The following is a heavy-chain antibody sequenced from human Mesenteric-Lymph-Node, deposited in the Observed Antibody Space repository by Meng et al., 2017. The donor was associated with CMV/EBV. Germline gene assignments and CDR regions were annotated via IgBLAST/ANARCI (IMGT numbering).Heavy chain of an antibody. V-gene: IGHV3-66*01. D-gene: IGHD4-11*01. Sequence: GGLLRPPCAVPEFTFIDYYMSWIRQAPGKGLEWISVIYSGGNTYYADSVKGRFTISRDDSKNTLYLQMNSLRAEDTAVYYCARDTYSSLYYYYGMDVWGQGTTVTVSS. CDR2: IYSGGNT. J-gene: IGHJ6*02. CDR3: ARDTYSSLYYYYGMDV. CDR1: EFTFIDYY.